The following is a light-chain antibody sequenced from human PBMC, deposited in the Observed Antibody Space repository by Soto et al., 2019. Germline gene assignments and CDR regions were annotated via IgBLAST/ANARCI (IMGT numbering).Light chain of an antibody. CDR2: DAS. V-gene: IGKV3-11*01. Sequence: EIVLTQSPATPSLSPGERATLSCRASQSVSSYLAWYQHKPGQVPRLLIYDASSRATGIPARFSGSGSGTDFTLTISSLEPEDFAVYYCQHRSQWPLTFGPGTKVDIK. CDR3: QHRSQWPLT. CDR1: QSVSSY. J-gene: IGKJ3*01.